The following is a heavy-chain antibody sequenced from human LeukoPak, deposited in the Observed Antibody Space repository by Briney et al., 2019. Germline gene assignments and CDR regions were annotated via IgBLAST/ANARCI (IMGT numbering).Heavy chain of an antibody. D-gene: IGHD1-1*01. V-gene: IGHV3-23*01. CDR2: VSSSGVDT. CDR3: AKPFTQTPYAICGYSWVS. J-gene: IGHJ5*02. Sequence: GGSLRLSCAASGFTFSTYAMNWARQARGKGVEGVSGVSSSGVDTYYADSVKGRFTISRDNSRSTLYLHMNSLRADDTAVYYCAKPFTQTPYAICGYSWVSWGQGTLGTVSS. CDR1: GFTFSTYA.